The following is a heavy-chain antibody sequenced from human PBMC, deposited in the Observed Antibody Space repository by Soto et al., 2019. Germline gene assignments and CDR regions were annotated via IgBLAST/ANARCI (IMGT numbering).Heavy chain of an antibody. D-gene: IGHD6-13*01. CDR3: ARDTIAAAGTDYYYGMDV. Sequence: SQTLSLTCAISGDSVSSNSAAWNWIRQSPSRGLEWLGRTYYRSKWYNDYAVSVKSRITINPDTSKNQFSLQLNSVTPEDTAVYYCARDTIAAAGTDYYYGMDVRGQGTTVTVSS. CDR1: GDSVSSNSAA. V-gene: IGHV6-1*01. CDR2: TYYRSKWYN. J-gene: IGHJ6*02.